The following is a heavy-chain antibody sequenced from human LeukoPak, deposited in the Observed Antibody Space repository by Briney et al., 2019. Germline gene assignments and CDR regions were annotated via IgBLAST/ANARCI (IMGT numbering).Heavy chain of an antibody. Sequence: GGSLGLSCAASGFTFSSYAMSWVRQVPGKGLEWVSAISGSGGSTYYADSVKGRFTISRDNSKNTLYLQMNSLRAEDTAVYYCAKNWVCSSSPMGFDPWGQGTVVTVS. CDR2: ISGSGGST. V-gene: IGHV3-23*01. CDR3: AKNWVCSSSPMGFDP. D-gene: IGHD6-13*01. CDR1: GFTFSSYA. J-gene: IGHJ5*02.